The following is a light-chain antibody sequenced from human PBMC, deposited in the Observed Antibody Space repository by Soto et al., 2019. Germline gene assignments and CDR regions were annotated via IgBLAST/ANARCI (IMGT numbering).Light chain of an antibody. CDR3: HSYDSSLTALVI. V-gene: IGLV1-40*01. J-gene: IGLJ2*01. CDR1: SSNIGAGYD. CDR2: GNS. Sequence: QSVLTQPPSVSGAPGQGVTISRTGSSSNIGAGYDVHWYQQLPGTAPKLLIYGNSNRPSGVPDRFSGSKSGTSASLAITGLQAEDEALYYCHSYDSSLTALVIFGGGTKLTVL.